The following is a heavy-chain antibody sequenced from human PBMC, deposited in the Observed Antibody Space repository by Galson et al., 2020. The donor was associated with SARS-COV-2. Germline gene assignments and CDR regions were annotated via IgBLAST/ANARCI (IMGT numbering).Heavy chain of an antibody. V-gene: IGHV3-53*01. CDR3: ATRPWDGGY. Sequence: GASLKISCAVSGFSVNDDYMSWIRQAPGRGPEWISAIYSGDKTFYVDSVKGRFTISRDIYRNTLYLQMNSLRAEDTAVYYCATRPWDGGYWGQGAQVAVSS. D-gene: IGHD1-26*01. CDR1: GFSVNDDY. CDR2: IYSGDKT. J-gene: IGHJ4*02.